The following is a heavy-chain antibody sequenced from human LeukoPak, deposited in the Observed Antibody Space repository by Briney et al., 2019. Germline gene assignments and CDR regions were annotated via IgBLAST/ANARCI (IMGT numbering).Heavy chain of an antibody. Sequence: GGSLRLSCAASGFTFSNYYIHWVRQVPGKGLVWVSGISSDGNSTGYADSVKGRFTISRDNAKNTLYLQMNSLRAEDTAVYYCARGQRKVGAIDYWGQGTLVTVSS. D-gene: IGHD1-26*01. CDR3: ARGQRKVGAIDY. J-gene: IGHJ4*02. CDR1: GFTFSNYY. V-gene: IGHV3-74*01. CDR2: ISSDGNST.